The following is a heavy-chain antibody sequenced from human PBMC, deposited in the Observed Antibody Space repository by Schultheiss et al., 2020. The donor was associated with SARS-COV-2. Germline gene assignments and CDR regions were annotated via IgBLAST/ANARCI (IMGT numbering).Heavy chain of an antibody. CDR1: GFTFSSNW. CDR3: ARDSAPYCSGGSCRGAFDI. J-gene: IGHJ3*02. Sequence: GGSLRLSCAASGFTFSSNWMSWVRQAPGKGLEWVANIRQDGGEKYYVDSVKGRFTISRDNAKNSLYLQMNSLRAEDTAVYYCARDSAPYCSGGSCRGAFDIWGQGTMVTVSS. CDR2: IRQDGGEK. V-gene: IGHV3-7*03. D-gene: IGHD2-15*01.